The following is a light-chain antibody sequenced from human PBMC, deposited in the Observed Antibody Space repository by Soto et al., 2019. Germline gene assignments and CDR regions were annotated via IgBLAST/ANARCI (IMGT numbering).Light chain of an antibody. CDR1: SSNIGSNT. CDR3: AAWDDRLNGPV. J-gene: IGLJ2*01. CDR2: SNN. V-gene: IGLV1-44*01. Sequence: QSVRTQPPSASGTPRKPVTISGSGSSSNIGSNTVNWYQQLHGKAPKLLIYSNNQLPSGVPDRFSGSKSGPSASLAISGLQSEDAADYYCAAWDDRLNGPVFGGGTKLTVL.